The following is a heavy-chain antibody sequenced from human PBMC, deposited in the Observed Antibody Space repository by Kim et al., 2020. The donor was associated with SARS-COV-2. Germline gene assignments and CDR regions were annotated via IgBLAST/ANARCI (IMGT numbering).Heavy chain of an antibody. CDR3: AKNAVAGRPNFFDY. CDR1: GFTFNTYT. J-gene: IGHJ4*02. Sequence: GGSLRLSCAASGFTFNTYTMSWVRQAPGKGLQWVSGISGSDTSTYYADSVKGRFTISRDLSKNTLYLQLSSLRAEDTAVYYCAKNAVAGRPNFFDYWGQGTLVTVSS. V-gene: IGHV3-23*01. CDR2: ISGSDTST.